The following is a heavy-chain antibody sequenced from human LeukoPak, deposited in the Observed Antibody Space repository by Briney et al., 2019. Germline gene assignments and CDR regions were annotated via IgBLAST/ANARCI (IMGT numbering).Heavy chain of an antibody. CDR3: ARHQCSGTRCYNFYFYGMDV. Sequence: SETLSLTCTVSGGSISSYYWGWVRQPPGKGLEWIATIYYSTSTQYNPSPKSRVTMSVDTSKNQFSLKLSSMTAADTAVYYCARHQCSGTRCYNFYFYGMDVWGQGTTVTVSS. D-gene: IGHD2-2*02. J-gene: IGHJ6*02. CDR1: GGSISSYY. CDR2: IYYSTST. V-gene: IGHV4-39*01.